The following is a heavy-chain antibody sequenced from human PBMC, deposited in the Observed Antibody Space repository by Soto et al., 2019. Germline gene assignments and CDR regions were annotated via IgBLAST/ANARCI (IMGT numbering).Heavy chain of an antibody. CDR2: IYYSGST. Sequence: QVQLQESGPGLVKPSETLSLTCTVSGDSISSYYWSWIRQPPGKGLEWIGYIYYSGSTNYNPSLRSRVTISVDTSKNQFSLKLSSVTAADTAVYYCARGNPGIAAAGTDYWGQGTLVTVSS. J-gene: IGHJ4*02. V-gene: IGHV4-59*01. D-gene: IGHD6-13*01. CDR3: ARGNPGIAAAGTDY. CDR1: GDSISSYY.